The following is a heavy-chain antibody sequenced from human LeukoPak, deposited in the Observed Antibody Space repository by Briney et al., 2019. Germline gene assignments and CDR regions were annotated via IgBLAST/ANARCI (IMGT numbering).Heavy chain of an antibody. V-gene: IGHV3-49*03. Sequence: GGSLRLSCTASGFTFGDYAMSWLRQAPAKGLEWVGFIRSKAYGGTTEYAASVKGRFTISRDDSKSIAYLQMNSLKIEDTAVYYCTRESQAVAGTGFDYWGQGTLVTVSS. D-gene: IGHD6-19*01. CDR3: TRESQAVAGTGFDY. CDR1: GFTFGDYA. J-gene: IGHJ4*02. CDR2: IRSKAYGGTT.